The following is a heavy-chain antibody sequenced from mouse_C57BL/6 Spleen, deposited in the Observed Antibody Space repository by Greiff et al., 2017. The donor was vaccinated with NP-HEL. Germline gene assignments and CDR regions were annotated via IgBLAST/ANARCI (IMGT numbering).Heavy chain of an antibody. Sequence: VQLQQSGAELARPGASVKMSCKASGYTFTSYTMHWVKQRPGQGLEWIGYINPSSGYTKYNQKFKDKAKLTADKSASTAYMQLSSLTTEDSAVYYCARCNDGYYEAMDYWGQGTSVTVSS. CDR2: INPSSGYT. J-gene: IGHJ4*01. CDR3: ARCNDGYYEAMDY. V-gene: IGHV1-4*01. D-gene: IGHD2-3*01. CDR1: GYTFTSYT.